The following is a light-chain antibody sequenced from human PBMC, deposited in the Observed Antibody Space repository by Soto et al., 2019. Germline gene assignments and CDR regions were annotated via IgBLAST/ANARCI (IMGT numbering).Light chain of an antibody. CDR3: QQRHNLPHT. CDR2: DAS. Sequence: DIPMTQSPSSLSASVGDRVTITCQASQDVRKYLSWYQQKARKAPKLLIYDASNLETGVPSRFSGSGSGTDFTFTIGSLQPEDIATYYCQQRHNLPHTFGPGTKVDIK. CDR1: QDVRKY. V-gene: IGKV1-33*01. J-gene: IGKJ3*01.